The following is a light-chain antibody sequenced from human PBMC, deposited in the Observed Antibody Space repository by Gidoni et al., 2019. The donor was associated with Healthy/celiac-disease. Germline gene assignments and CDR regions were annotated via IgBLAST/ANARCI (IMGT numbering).Light chain of an antibody. CDR1: QSVSRSY. V-gene: IGKV3-20*01. J-gene: IGKJ1*01. CDR3: QQYGSSPWT. Sequence: TLSCRASQSVSRSYLAWYQQKPGQAPRLLIYGASSRATGIPDRFSGSGSGTDFTLTISRLEPEDFAVYYCQQYGSSPWTFGQGTKVEIK. CDR2: GAS.